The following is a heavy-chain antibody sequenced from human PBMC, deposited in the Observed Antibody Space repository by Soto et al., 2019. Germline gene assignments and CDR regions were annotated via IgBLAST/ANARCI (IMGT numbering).Heavy chain of an antibody. CDR1: GFTVSSNY. D-gene: IGHD3-10*01. J-gene: IGHJ6*03. Sequence: EVQLVESGGGLVQPGGSLRLSCAASGFTVSSNYMSWVRQAPGKGLEWVSVIYSGGSTYYADSVKGRFTISRDNSKNTLYLEMNSMSGDDSSVYYCAQSLLTPSTKVRGVVTATKDTKYYYYYYMDVWGKGTTVTVSS. CDR3: AQSLLTPSTKVRGVVTATKDTKYYYYYYMDV. CDR2: IYSGGST. V-gene: IGHV3-66*01.